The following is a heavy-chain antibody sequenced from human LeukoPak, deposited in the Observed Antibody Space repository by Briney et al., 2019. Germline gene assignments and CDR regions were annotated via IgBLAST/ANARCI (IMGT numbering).Heavy chain of an antibody. J-gene: IGHJ4*02. V-gene: IGHV1-3*04. CDR3: ARDQARVTTCPGDY. Sequence: ASVKVSCKASGYTFTSYAMHWVRQAPGQRLECMGWINTGNGNTKYSQKFQGRVTMTRDTSTSTVYMELSSLRSEDTAMYYCARDQARVTTCPGDYWGQGTVVTVSS. D-gene: IGHD3-22*01. CDR1: GYTFTSYA. CDR2: INTGNGNT.